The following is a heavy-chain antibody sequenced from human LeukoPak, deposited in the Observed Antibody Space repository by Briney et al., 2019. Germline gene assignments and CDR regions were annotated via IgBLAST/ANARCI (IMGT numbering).Heavy chain of an antibody. CDR1: GYSFTSYW. CDR2: IYPDDSDT. CDR3: ARTPYCSSTSCYTKGLYYFDY. D-gene: IGHD2-2*02. Sequence: GESLKISCKSSGYSFTSYWIGWVRQMPGKGLEWMGIIYPDDSDTRYSPSFQGQVTISADKSISTAYLQWSSLKASDTAMYYCARTPYCSSTSCYTKGLYYFDYWGQGTLVTVSS. J-gene: IGHJ4*02. V-gene: IGHV5-51*01.